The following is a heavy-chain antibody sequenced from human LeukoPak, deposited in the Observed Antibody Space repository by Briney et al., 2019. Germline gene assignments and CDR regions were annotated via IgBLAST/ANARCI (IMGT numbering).Heavy chain of an antibody. V-gene: IGHV1-46*01. CDR2: INPSGGST. CDR3: ARDRVYIAAAGTPPYYYGMDV. D-gene: IGHD6-13*01. CDR1: GGTFSSYA. J-gene: IGHJ6*02. Sequence: WASVKVSFKASGGTFSSYAISWVRQAPGQGLEWMGIINPSGGSTSYAQKFQGRVTMTRDTSTSTVYMELSSLRSEDTAVYYCARDRVYIAAAGTPPYYYGMDVWGQGTTVTVSS.